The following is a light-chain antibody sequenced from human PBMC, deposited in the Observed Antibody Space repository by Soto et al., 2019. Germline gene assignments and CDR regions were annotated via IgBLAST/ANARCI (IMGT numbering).Light chain of an antibody. J-gene: IGKJ1*01. CDR2: GAS. V-gene: IGKV3-20*01. Sequence: EIVLTQSPGTLSSSPGERATLSCRASQTVSSNYLAWYQQKPGQAPRLLIYGASSRATGIPVRFSGSGSGTDFTLTINRLEPEDFVVYSCQQYAGSPPWTFGQGTKVDFK. CDR3: QQYAGSPPWT. CDR1: QTVSSNY.